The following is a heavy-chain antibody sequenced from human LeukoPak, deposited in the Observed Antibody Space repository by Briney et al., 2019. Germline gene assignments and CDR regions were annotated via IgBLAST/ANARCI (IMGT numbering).Heavy chain of an antibody. V-gene: IGHV1-3*01. D-gene: IGHD3-3*01. Sequence: ASVEVSCKASGYTFTGYYMHWVRQAPGQRLEWMGWINAGNGNTKYSQKFQGRVTITRDTSASTAYMELSSLRSEDTAVYYCARAAITIFGVVTVSDYWGQGTLVTVSS. J-gene: IGHJ4*02. CDR3: ARAAITIFGVVTVSDY. CDR1: GYTFTGYY. CDR2: INAGNGNT.